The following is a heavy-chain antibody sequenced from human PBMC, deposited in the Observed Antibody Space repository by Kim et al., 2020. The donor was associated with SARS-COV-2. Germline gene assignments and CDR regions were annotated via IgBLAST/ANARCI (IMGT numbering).Heavy chain of an antibody. CDR2: ISSNGNTK. Sequence: GGSLRLSCAASGFTFSGYGMFWFRQAPGKGLEWVAAISSNGNTKTYADSVKGRFTISRDNSQSTLFLQMSSLQAGDTAVYFCSRHYSSSWSYLDYWSHGTPLSV. CDR1: GFTFSGYG. CDR3: SRHYSSSWSYLDY. D-gene: IGHD6-13*01. V-gene: IGHV3-30*03. J-gene: IGHJ4*01.